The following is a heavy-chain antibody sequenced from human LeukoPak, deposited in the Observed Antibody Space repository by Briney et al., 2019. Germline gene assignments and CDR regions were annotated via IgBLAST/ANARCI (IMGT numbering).Heavy chain of an antibody. CDR1: GFTFSNYA. CDR2: ISSNGGST. J-gene: IGHJ4*02. D-gene: IGHD1-14*01. Sequence: GGSLRLSCAASGFTFSNYAMYWVRQAPGKGLEYVSGISSNGGSTSYGNFVKGRFTISRDNSKSTLYLQVGSLRAEDMAVYYCARDQPGPFDYWGRGTVVTVSS. CDR3: ARDQPGPFDY. V-gene: IGHV3-64*01.